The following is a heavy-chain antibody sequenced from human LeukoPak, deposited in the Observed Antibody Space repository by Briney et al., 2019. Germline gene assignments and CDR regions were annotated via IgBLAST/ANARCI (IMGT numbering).Heavy chain of an antibody. CDR1: GFTFTSSA. D-gene: IGHD3-3*01. CDR3: AAGNGDFWGRYYAFDI. CDR2: IVVGSGNT. Sequence: SVTVSCTASGFTFTSSAMQWVRQARGQRLEWIGWIVVGSGNTNYAQKFQERVTITRDMSTSTAYMELSSLRSEDTAVYYCAAGNGDFWGRYYAFDIWGQGTMVTVSS. J-gene: IGHJ3*02. V-gene: IGHV1-58*02.